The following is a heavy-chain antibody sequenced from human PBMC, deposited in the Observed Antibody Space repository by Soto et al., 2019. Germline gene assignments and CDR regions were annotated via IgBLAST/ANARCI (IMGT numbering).Heavy chain of an antibody. CDR3: GRGSDRGYEYGRTGDDY. D-gene: IGHD5-12*01. V-gene: IGHV5-10-1*01. CDR2: IDPSDSYT. J-gene: IGHJ4*02. Sequence: PGESLKISCKGSGYSFTSYWISWVRQMPGKGLEWMGRIDPSDSYTNYSPSFQGHVTISADKSISTAYLQWSSLKASDTAMDYCGRGSDRGYEYGRTGDDYWGQGTLVTVSS. CDR1: GYSFTSYW.